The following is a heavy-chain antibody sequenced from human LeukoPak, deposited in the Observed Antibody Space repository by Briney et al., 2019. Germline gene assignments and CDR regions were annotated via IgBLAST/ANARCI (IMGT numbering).Heavy chain of an antibody. V-gene: IGHV4-39*01. J-gene: IGHJ4*02. CDR2: IYYSGST. D-gene: IGHD3-16*02. Sequence: SETLSLTCTVSGGSISSSSYYWGWIRQPPGKGLEWIGSIYYSGSTYYNPSLKSRVTISVDTSKNQFSLKLSSVTAADTAVYYCARQDYDYVWRSYRFWGQGTLVTVSS. CDR1: GGSISSSSYY. CDR3: ARQDYDYVWRSYRF.